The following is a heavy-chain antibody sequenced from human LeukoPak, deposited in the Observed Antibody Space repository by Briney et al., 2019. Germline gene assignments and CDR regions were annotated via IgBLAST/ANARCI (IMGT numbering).Heavy chain of an antibody. D-gene: IGHD3-22*01. J-gene: IGHJ4*02. CDR3: ARGSYDSSGYETLPDY. CDR1: GGSISSGGYY. CDR2: IYYSGST. V-gene: IGHV4-31*03. Sequence: RSSETLSLTCTVSGGSISSGGYYWSWIRQHPGKGLEWIGYIYYSGSTYYNPSLKSRVTISVDTSKNQFSLKLSSVTAADTAVYYCARGSYDSSGYETLPDYWGQGTLVTVSS.